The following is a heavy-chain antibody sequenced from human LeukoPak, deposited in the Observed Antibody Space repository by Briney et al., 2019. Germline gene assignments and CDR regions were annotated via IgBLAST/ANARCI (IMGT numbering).Heavy chain of an antibody. CDR1: GFTFTDHF. D-gene: IGHD1-26*01. V-gene: IGHV3-72*01. Sequence: PGGSLRLSCAASGFTFTDHFMDWVRQAPGKGLEWVGRIREKATGYTTEYAASVKGRFTISRDDSKNSVFLQMNSLKTEDTAVYYCARLRRQRSAEGATDNWFDPWGQGTLVTVSS. J-gene: IGHJ5*02. CDR3: ARLRRQRSAEGATDNWFDP. CDR2: IREKATGYTT.